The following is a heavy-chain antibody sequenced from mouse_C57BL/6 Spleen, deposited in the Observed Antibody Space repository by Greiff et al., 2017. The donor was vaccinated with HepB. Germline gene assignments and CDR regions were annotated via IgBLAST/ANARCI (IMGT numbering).Heavy chain of an antibody. V-gene: IGHV2-9-1*01. D-gene: IGHD1-1*01. CDR3: GRKRGSSYDAMDY. CDR1: GFSLTSYA. J-gene: IGHJ4*01. CDR2: IWTGGGT. Sequence: QVQLQQSGPGLVAPSQSLSITCTVSGFSLTSYAISWVRQPPGKGLEWLGVIWTGGGTNYNSALKSRLSISKDNSKSQVFLKMNSLQTDDTARYYCGRKRGSSYDAMDYWGQGTSVTVSS.